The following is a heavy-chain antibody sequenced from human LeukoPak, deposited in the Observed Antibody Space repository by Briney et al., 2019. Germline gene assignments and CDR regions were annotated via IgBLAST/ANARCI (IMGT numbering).Heavy chain of an antibody. D-gene: IGHD5-18*01. CDR1: GFTFSSYW. CDR3: ARLGYSQIHYFDY. J-gene: IGHJ4*02. V-gene: IGHV3-74*01. CDR2: INSDGSST. Sequence: PGGSLTLSSAASGFTFSSYWMHWVRQAPGKVLVWVSRINSDGSSTSYAHSVKGRFTISRDNAKNTLYLQMNSLRAEDTAVYYCARLGYSQIHYFDYWGQGTLVTVSS.